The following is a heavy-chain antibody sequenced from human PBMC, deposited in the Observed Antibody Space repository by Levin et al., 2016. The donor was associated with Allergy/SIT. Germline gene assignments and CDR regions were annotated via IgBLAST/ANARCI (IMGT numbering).Heavy chain of an antibody. J-gene: IGHJ6*02. CDR3: ARDTYDFWSGYYSPLTHYGMDV. Sequence: WVRQAPGQGLEWMGGIIPIFGTANYAQKFQGRVTITADKSTSTAYMELSSLRSEDTAVYYCARDTYDFWSGYYSPLTHYGMDVWGQGTTVTVSS. D-gene: IGHD3-3*01. V-gene: IGHV1-69*06. CDR2: IIPIFGTA.